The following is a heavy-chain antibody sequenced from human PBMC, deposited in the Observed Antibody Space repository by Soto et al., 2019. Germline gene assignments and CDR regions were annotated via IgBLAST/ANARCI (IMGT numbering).Heavy chain of an antibody. Sequence: SETLSLTCTVSGDSISSYYWGWIRQPPGKGLEWIGYIHYSGSTNYNPSLKSRVTISVDTPKNQFSLKVNSMTAADTAVYYCARGGLAARKGRWFDPWGQGTLVTVST. J-gene: IGHJ5*02. CDR1: GDSISSYY. CDR2: IHYSGST. D-gene: IGHD6-6*01. V-gene: IGHV4-59*01. CDR3: ARGGLAARKGRWFDP.